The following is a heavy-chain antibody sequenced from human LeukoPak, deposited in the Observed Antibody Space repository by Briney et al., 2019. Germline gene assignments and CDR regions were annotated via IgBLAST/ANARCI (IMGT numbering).Heavy chain of an antibody. Sequence: ASVKVSCSASGSSFTRYFIHWVRQAPGLRLEWMGIIIPSDGSTSYAQKFQGRVTMTRDTSTSTVYMELSSLRSEDTAVYYCAREKVVTMVRGVIITYFDYWGQGTLVTVSS. V-gene: IGHV1-46*01. CDR1: GSSFTRYF. CDR2: IIPSDGST. J-gene: IGHJ4*02. CDR3: AREKVVTMVRGVIITYFDY. D-gene: IGHD3-10*01.